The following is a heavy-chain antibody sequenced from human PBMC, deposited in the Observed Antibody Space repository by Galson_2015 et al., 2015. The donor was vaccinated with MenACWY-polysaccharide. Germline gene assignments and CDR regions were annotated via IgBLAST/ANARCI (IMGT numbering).Heavy chain of an antibody. Sequence: SLRLSCAASGFTFSSNWMHWVRQAPGKGLVWVSLIKSDGSSTSYADSVKGRFTISRDNAKNTLHLQMNSLRVEDTALYYCAKDGTRTVACALEIWAQWTMPTVPS. CDR2: IKSDGSST. D-gene: IGHD1/OR15-1a*01. V-gene: IGHV3-74*01. J-gene: IGHJ3*02. CDR1: GFTFSSNW. CDR3: AKDGTRTVACALEI.